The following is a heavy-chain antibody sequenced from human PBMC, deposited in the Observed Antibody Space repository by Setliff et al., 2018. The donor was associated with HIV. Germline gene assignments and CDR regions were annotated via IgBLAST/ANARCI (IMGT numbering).Heavy chain of an antibody. D-gene: IGHD3-22*01. CDR3: ARAAHDNTAYRPLDV. J-gene: IGHJ6*03. V-gene: IGHV1-69*04. Sequence: SVKVSCKASGGTFSTYSVSWVRQAPGQGLEWMGSIFPILAITNYAQKFQGRVTITADRSSGTAHMELSSLRSEDTAVYYCARAAHDNTAYRPLDVWGKGTTVTVS. CDR2: IFPILAIT. CDR1: GGTFSTYS.